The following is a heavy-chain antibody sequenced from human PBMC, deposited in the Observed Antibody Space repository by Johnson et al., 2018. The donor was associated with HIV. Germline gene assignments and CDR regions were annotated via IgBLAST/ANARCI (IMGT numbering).Heavy chain of an antibody. J-gene: IGHJ3*02. V-gene: IGHV3-23*04. CDR2: ITGSGGNT. Sequence: VQLVESGGGVVQPGRSLRLSCAASGFTFSSYAMSWVRQAPGKGLEWVSAITGSGGNTYYADSVKGRFTISRDNSKNTLFLQMNSLRVEDTAVYYCARPETATTIGAFDIWGQGTTVTVSS. CDR1: GFTFSSYA. D-gene: IGHD1-7*01. CDR3: ARPETATTIGAFDI.